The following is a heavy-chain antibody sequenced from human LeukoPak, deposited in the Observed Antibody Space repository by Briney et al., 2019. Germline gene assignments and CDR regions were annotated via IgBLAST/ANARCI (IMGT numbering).Heavy chain of an antibody. CDR3: ARDSRYYYGSGGSY. CDR1: GFTFSSYA. V-gene: IGHV3-30-3*01. Sequence: AGRSLRLSCAASGFTFSSYAMHWVRQAPGKGLEWVAVIPYDGSNKYYADSVKGRFTISRDNAKNSLYLQMNSLRAEDTAVYYCARDSRYYYGSGGSYWGQGTLVTVSS. CDR2: IPYDGSNK. J-gene: IGHJ4*02. D-gene: IGHD3-10*01.